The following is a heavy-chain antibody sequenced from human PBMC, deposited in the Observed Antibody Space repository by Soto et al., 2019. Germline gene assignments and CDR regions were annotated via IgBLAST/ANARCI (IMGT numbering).Heavy chain of an antibody. CDR3: ARGLSDFWSGYYTVFDY. J-gene: IGHJ4*02. CDR1: GFTFSSYA. D-gene: IGHD3-3*01. CDR2: ISYDGSNK. V-gene: IGHV3-30-3*01. Sequence: QVQLVESGGGVVQPGRSLRLSCAASGFTFSSYAMHWVRQAPGKGLEWVAVISYDGSNKYYADSVKGRFTISRDNYKNTLYLQMNSLRAEDTAVYYCARGLSDFWSGYYTVFDYWGQGTLVTVSS.